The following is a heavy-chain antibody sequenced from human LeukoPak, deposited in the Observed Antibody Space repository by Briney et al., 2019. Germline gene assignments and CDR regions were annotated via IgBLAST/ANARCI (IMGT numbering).Heavy chain of an antibody. D-gene: IGHD2-2*01. CDR3: ARDTKYAFDN. CDR1: GFTFSDYS. V-gene: IGHV3-48*01. CDR2: VGISSGNT. J-gene: IGHJ4*02. Sequence: GGSLRVSCAASGFTFSDYSMNWVRQAPGKGLEWISYVGISSGNTKYADSVKGRFTISGDKAKNSLYLQMNSLRVEDTAVYYCARDTKYAFDNWGQGTLVTVSS.